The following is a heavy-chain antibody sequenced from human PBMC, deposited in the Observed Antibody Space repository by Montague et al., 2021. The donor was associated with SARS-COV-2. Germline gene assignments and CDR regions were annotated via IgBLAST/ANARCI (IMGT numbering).Heavy chain of an antibody. CDR1: GGSISSGDYY. J-gene: IGHJ6*02. V-gene: IGHV4-30-4*01. D-gene: IGHD6-13*01. Sequence: TLSLTCTVSGGSISSGDYYWSWIRQPPGKGLEWNGYNNYSGNTYYNPSLKSSVTISVDTSKNQFSLKLSSVTAADTAVYYCARNIGVGGSTYYYYGMDVWGQWTTVTVSS. CDR2: NNYSGNT. CDR3: ARNIGVGGSTYYYYGMDV.